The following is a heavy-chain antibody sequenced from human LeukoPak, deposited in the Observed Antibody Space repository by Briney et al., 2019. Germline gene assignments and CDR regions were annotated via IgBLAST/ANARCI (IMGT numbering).Heavy chain of an antibody. D-gene: IGHD1-1*01. CDR1: GFSFSNYA. Sequence: GGSLRLSCAVSGFSFSNYAMAWVRKAPGQGQELVSSIVDGGHSTYYAASVKCRFTICRDNLQKTLYLQMSSLRAEDSAVFYCAKGATLGTRYFYHYIDVWGKGTAVTVSS. CDR3: AKGATLGTRYFYHYIDV. V-gene: IGHV3-23*01. J-gene: IGHJ6*03. CDR2: IVDGGHST.